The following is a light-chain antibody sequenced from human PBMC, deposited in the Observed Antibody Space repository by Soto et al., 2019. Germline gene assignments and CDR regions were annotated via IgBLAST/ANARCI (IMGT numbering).Light chain of an antibody. CDR2: DVS. Sequence: ALTQPASVSGSPGQSITISCTGTSRDVGSYNYVSWYQQRPGKAPRLMIYDVSDRPSGISIRFSGSKSGNTASLTISGLQAEDEADYFCSSYTSSSTVVFGGGTKLTVL. V-gene: IGLV2-14*01. J-gene: IGLJ3*02. CDR3: SSYTSSSTVV. CDR1: SRDVGSYNY.